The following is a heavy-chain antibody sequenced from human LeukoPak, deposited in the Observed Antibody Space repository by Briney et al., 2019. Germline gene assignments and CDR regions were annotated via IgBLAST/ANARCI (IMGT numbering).Heavy chain of an antibody. V-gene: IGHV4-39*01. J-gene: IGHJ6*03. Sequence: SETLSLTCTVSGGSIRSGDHYWGWIRQPPGKGLEWIGNIYYSGTTYYNPSLKSRVTISVDTSKNQFSLKLSSVTAADTAVFYCARRGISQGYYMDVWGKGTTVTISS. CDR1: GGSIRSGDHY. CDR3: ARRGISQGYYMDV. D-gene: IGHD6-13*01. CDR2: IYYSGTT.